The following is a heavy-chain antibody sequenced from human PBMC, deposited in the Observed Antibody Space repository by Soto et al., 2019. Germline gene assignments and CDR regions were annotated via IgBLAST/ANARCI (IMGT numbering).Heavy chain of an antibody. CDR1: GFTFGNYA. Sequence: EVQLLESGGGLVEPGGSLRLSCAASGFTFGNYALSWVRQAPGKGLEWVSAITSGGITHYADSVKGRFTISRDNSKNTVYLQLNSLRAEDTVSYYCARETPLWENQLLSLDFWGQGTLVTVSS. CDR3: ARETPLWENQLLSLDF. J-gene: IGHJ4*02. D-gene: IGHD2-2*01. V-gene: IGHV3-23*01. CDR2: ITSGGIT.